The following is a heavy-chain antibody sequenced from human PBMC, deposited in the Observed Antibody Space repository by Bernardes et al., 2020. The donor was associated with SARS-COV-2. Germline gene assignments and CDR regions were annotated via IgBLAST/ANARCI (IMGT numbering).Heavy chain of an antibody. Sequence: SETLPPTCSVSGGYISTYYWSWILQPAGKVVEWIGRLSASGSSNHNPSLSSRITMSVDTPQNQISLELSSVTAADTAVYYCARAVWGIWYFDLWGRGTLVTVSS. CDR1: GGYISTYY. CDR3: ARAVWGIWYFDL. V-gene: IGHV4-4*07. CDR2: LSASGSS. J-gene: IGHJ2*01. D-gene: IGHD3-16*01.